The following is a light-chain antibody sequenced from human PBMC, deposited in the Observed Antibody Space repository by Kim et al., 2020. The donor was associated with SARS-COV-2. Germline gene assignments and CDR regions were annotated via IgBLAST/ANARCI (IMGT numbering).Light chain of an antibody. CDR3: KQSNSYPYS. J-gene: IGKJ2*01. Sequence: CASVGDRGTITCRASESIRALLAWYQEKPGKAPQLLIYDASSVESGVTSRFSGSGFGTDFTLTINSLQPDDCGTYYCKQSNSYPYSCGTGTKLEI. V-gene: IGKV1-5*01. CDR1: ESIRAL. CDR2: DAS.